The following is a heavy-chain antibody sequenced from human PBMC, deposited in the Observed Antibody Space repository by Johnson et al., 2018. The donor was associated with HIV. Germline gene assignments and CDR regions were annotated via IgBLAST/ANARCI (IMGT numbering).Heavy chain of an antibody. J-gene: IGHJ3*02. CDR1: GFIFDDYG. Sequence: VYLVESGGGVVRPGGSLRLSCAASGFIFDDYGMAWVRQTPGKGLEWVSGINGSGGSTYYADSVKGRFTISRDNSKNTLYLQMNSLRAEDTAVYYCAKGYSSSTDAFDIWGQGTMVTVSS. D-gene: IGHD6-13*01. CDR2: INGSGGST. CDR3: AKGYSSSTDAFDI. V-gene: IGHV3-23*04.